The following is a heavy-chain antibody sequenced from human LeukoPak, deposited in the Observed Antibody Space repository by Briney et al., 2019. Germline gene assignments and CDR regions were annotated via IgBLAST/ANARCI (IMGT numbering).Heavy chain of an antibody. D-gene: IGHD4-17*01. CDR1: GFTFSRYS. V-gene: IGHV3-48*02. J-gene: IGHJ4*02. CDR3: ARDHGFDY. CDR2: ISSGSSTV. Sequence: GGSLRLSCAASGFTFSRYSMNWVRQAPGKGLEWVSYISSGSSTVYYADSVKGRFTISRDNAKKSLYLELNSLRDEDTAVYYCARDHGFDYWGQGTLVTVSS.